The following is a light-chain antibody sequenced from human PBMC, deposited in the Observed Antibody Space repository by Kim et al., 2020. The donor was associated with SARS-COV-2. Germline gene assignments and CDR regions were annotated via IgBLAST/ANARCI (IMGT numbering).Light chain of an antibody. V-gene: IGLV2-14*03. Sequence: QSITIAVTRSSSDIGAYNYVSWYQQLPGKPPKLMIDDVTNRPSGVSNRFSGSKSGNTASLTISGLQAEDEADYYCSSHAGRTTLALFRGGTQLTVL. CDR1: SSDIGAYNY. CDR3: SSHAGRTTLAL. CDR2: DVT. J-gene: IGLJ2*01.